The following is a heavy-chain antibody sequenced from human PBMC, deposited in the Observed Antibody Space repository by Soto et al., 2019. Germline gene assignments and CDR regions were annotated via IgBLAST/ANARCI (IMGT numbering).Heavy chain of an antibody. CDR3: ARPCFHGGKDCFFAY. CDR2: IWYDGSKK. CDR1: GFTFSSYG. J-gene: IGHJ4*02. D-gene: IGHD2-21*02. V-gene: IGHV3-33*03. Sequence: QLQLVESGGGVVHPGRSLRLSCAASGFTFSSYGMHWVRQAPGKGLEWVAIIWYDGSKKYYADSVKGRFTISRDNSKNTLYLQIKSLSADDTAVYYCARPCFHGGKDCFFAYWGQGTLVPVSS.